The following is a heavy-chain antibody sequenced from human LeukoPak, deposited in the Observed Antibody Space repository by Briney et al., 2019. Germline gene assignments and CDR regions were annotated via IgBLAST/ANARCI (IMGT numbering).Heavy chain of an antibody. D-gene: IGHD5-12*01. CDR3: ARSAAAGRIVATFGY. CDR1: GFTVSSNS. Sequence: GGSLRLSCTVSGFTVSSNSMSWVRQAPGKGLEWVSFIYSDNTHYSDSVKGRFTISRDNSKNTLYLQMNSLRAEDTAVYYCARSAAAGRIVATFGYWGQGTLVIVSS. J-gene: IGHJ4*02. CDR2: IYSDNT. V-gene: IGHV3-66*03.